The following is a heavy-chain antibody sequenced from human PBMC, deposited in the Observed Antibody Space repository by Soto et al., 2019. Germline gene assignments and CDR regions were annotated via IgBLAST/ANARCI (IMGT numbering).Heavy chain of an antibody. V-gene: IGHV3-7*01. CDR2: IKQDGSEK. Sequence: EMQLVESGGGLVQRGGSLRLSCAASGFTVSSYWMSWVRQAPGKGLEWVANIKQDGSEKYYVDSVKGRFTISRDNAKNSLYLQMNSLRAEDTAVYYCARDRDDYIWGSYRKAPDYFDYWGQGTLVTVSS. D-gene: IGHD3-16*02. CDR1: GFTVSSYW. CDR3: ARDRDDYIWGSYRKAPDYFDY. J-gene: IGHJ4*02.